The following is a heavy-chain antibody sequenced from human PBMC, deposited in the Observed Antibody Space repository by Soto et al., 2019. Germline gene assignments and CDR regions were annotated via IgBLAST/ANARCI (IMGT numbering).Heavy chain of an antibody. D-gene: IGHD3-10*01. CDR1: GGSISRCGYY. Sequence: SETLSLTCTVSGGSISRCGYYWSWIRQNPGKGLEWIGYTYNSVNTYYNPSLKSRVTISVDTSKNQFSLKLSSVTAADTAVYYCARGVIRYYYGSGSYYYYGIDVWGQGTTVTVSS. CDR3: ARGVIRYYYGSGSYYYYGIDV. J-gene: IGHJ6*02. V-gene: IGHV4-31*03. CDR2: TYNSVNT.